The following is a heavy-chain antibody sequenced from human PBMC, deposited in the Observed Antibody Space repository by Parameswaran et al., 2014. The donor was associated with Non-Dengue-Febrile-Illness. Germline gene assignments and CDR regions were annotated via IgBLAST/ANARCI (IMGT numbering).Heavy chain of an antibody. J-gene: IGHJ6*02. V-gene: IGHV3-23*01. CDR3: AKDLFPMSTVTNILYYYGMDV. Sequence: VRQMPGKGLEWVSSISGSGGNTYYADSVKGRFTISRDNPKNTLYLQMNSLRAEDTAVYYCAKDLFPMSTVTNILYYYGMDVWGQGATVTVSS. D-gene: IGHD4-17*01. CDR2: ISGSGGNT.